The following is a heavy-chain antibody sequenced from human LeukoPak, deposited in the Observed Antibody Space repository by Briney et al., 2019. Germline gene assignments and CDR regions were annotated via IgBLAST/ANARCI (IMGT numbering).Heavy chain of an antibody. D-gene: IGHD2-8*02. V-gene: IGHV3-7*01. CDR3: ARHGRCSGGICSYRYYHYMDV. CDR2: MKPDGSEK. Sequence: PGGSLRLSCAASGFTFNSYWMSWVRQAPGQGLEWVANMKPDGSEKYSVDSVKGRFTISRDNAENSVYLQMNSLRAEDTAVYYCARHGRCSGGICSYRYYHYMDVWGKGTTVTVSS. CDR1: GFTFNSYW. J-gene: IGHJ6*03.